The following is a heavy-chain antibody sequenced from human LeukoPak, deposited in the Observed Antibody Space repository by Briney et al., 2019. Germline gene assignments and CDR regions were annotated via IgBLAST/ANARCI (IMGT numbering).Heavy chain of an antibody. Sequence: SETLSLTCAVYGGSFSGYYWSWIRQPPGKGLEWIGEINHSGSTNYNPSLKSRATISVDTSKNQFSLKLSSVTAADTAVYYCARGLRGRTSHWGQGTMVTVSS. V-gene: IGHV4-34*01. D-gene: IGHD1-14*01. J-gene: IGHJ3*01. CDR3: ARGLRGRTSH. CDR2: INHSGST. CDR1: GGSFSGYY.